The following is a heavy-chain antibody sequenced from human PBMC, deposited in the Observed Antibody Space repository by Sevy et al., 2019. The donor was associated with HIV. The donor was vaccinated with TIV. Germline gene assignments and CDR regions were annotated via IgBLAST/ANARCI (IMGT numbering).Heavy chain of an antibody. CDR3: AIHGAYGDYVPNDPPLDY. J-gene: IGHJ4*01. CDR2: IFESGST. Sequence: SETLSLTCTVTGGSISSSYWSWIRQPPGKGLEWIGNIFESGSTNYNPPIKSRVTISLDTSKSHYSLYLNSVTAADTAVYYCAIHGAYGDYVPNDPPLDYWGRGILVTVSS. CDR1: GGSISSSY. D-gene: IGHD4-17*01. V-gene: IGHV4-59*08.